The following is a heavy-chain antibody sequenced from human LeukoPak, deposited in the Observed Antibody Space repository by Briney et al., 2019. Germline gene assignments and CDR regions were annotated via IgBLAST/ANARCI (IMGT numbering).Heavy chain of an antibody. V-gene: IGHV3-9*03. CDR1: GFTFDDYA. Sequence: PGGSLRLSCAASGFTFDDYAMHLVRQAPGKGLEWVSGISWNSGSIGYADSVKGRFTISRDNAKNSLYLQMNSLRAEDMALYYCAKAYSSGWYGYFDYWGQGTLVTVSS. D-gene: IGHD6-19*01. CDR2: ISWNSGSI. CDR3: AKAYSSGWYGYFDY. J-gene: IGHJ4*02.